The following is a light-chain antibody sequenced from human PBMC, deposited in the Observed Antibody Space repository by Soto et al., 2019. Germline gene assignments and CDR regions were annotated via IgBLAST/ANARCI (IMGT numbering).Light chain of an antibody. CDR2: TSS. Sequence: DIQMTQSPSSLSASVGDTISITCRASQNIRNFLNWYQRRPGQAPRLLIYTSSTLQSGVPSRFSGTGSGTDFTLTISSLQPEDFAAYFCQQSSDTLITFGGGTKVDIK. J-gene: IGKJ4*01. V-gene: IGKV1-39*01. CDR1: QNIRNF. CDR3: QQSSDTLIT.